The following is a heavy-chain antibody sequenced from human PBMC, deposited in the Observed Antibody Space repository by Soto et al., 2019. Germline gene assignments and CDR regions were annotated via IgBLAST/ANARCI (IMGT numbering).Heavy chain of an antibody. CDR2: IYYSGST. CDR3: ATYCSGGSCSLDY. V-gene: IGHV4-31*03. J-gene: IGHJ4*02. D-gene: IGHD2-15*01. CDR1: GGSISSGGYY. Sequence: QVQLQESGPGLVKPSQTLSLTCTVSGGSISSGGYYWSWIRQHPGKGLEWIGYIYYSGSTYYNPPIKSRVTISVEQSKNQVSLKLSSVPAADPAVYYCATYCSGGSCSLDYWGQGTLVTVSS.